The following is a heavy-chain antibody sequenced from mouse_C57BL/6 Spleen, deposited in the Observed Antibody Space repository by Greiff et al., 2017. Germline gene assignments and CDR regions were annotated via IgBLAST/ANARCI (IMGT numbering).Heavy chain of an antibody. CDR3: TRENYGSSYASFDY. CDR1: GYTFTSYW. Sequence: VQLQQSGTVLARPGASVKMSCKTSGYTFTSYWMHWVKQRPGQGLEWIGAIYPGNSDTSYNQKFKGKAKLTAVTSSSTAYMELSGLTNANSAVSNCTRENYGSSYASFDYWGQGTTLTVSS. CDR2: IYPGNSDT. J-gene: IGHJ2*01. D-gene: IGHD1-1*01. V-gene: IGHV1-5*01.